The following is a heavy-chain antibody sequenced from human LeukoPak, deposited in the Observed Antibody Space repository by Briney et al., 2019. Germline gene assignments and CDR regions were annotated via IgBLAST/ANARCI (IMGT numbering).Heavy chain of an antibody. CDR3: ARVYLERLTAGYFDH. V-gene: IGHV3-48*02. J-gene: IGHJ4*02. CDR2: ISKTSTTI. CDR1: GFTFSLYS. Sequence: GGSLRLSCAASGFTFSLYSMNWVRQAPGKGLEWVSHISKTSTTIYYADSVKGRFTISRDNSKSTLYLQMNSLRDDDSAAYFCARVYLERLTAGYFDHWGQGTLVTVSS. D-gene: IGHD2-8*01.